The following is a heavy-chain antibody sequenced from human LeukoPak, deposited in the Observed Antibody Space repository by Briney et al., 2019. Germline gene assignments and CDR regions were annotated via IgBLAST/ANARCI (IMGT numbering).Heavy chain of an antibody. J-gene: IGHJ4*02. CDR2: IYHSGST. CDR3: ARVWWELPFDY. Sequence: PSQTLSLTCTVSGYSISSGYYWGWIRQPPGKGLEWIGSIYHSGSTYYNPSLKSRVTISVDTSKNQFSLKLSSVTAADTAVYYCARVWWELPFDYWGQGTLVTVSS. D-gene: IGHD1-26*01. CDR1: GYSISSGYY. V-gene: IGHV4-38-2*02.